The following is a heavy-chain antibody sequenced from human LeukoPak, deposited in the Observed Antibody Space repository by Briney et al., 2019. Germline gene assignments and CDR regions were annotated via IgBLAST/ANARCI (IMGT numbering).Heavy chain of an antibody. D-gene: IGHD6-19*01. CDR2: IYSGGST. J-gene: IGHJ6*03. Sequence: GGCLRLSCAASGFTLSINYMSWVPHAPGKGLGGGSVIYSGGSTYYADSVKGRFTISRDNSKTTLYLQMNSLRAEDTAVYYCARDGTGYSSGWYLYMDVWGKGTTVTVSS. V-gene: IGHV3-53*01. CDR3: ARDGTGYSSGWYLYMDV. CDR1: GFTLSINY.